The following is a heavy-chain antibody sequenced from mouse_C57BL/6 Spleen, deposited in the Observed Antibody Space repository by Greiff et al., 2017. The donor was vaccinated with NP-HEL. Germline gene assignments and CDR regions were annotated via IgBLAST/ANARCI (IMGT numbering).Heavy chain of an antibody. V-gene: IGHV1-69*01. J-gene: IGHJ3*01. CDR2: IDPSDSYT. CDR1: GYTFTSYW. CDR3: AIYSGVAY. Sequence: VQLQQPGAELVMPGASVKLSCKASGYTFTSYWMHWVKQRPGQGLEWIGEIDPSDSYTNYNQKFKGQSTLTVDKSSSTAYMQLSSLTSEDSAGYYCAIYSGVAYWGQGTLVTVSA. D-gene: IGHD2-12*01.